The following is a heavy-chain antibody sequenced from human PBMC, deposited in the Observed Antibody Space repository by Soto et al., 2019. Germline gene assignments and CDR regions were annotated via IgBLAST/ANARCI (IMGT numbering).Heavy chain of an antibody. Sequence: GGSLRLSCVATGFTFSTYAVGWVRQAPGEGLEWVSRITSGGHTYYTDSVKGRFTISRDDPKNTLYLEMNSLRAGDTATYYCAKKYDSGIRYYSGLDVWGQGTTVTVSS. D-gene: IGHD3-10*01. CDR1: GFTFSTYA. V-gene: IGHV3-23*01. CDR3: AKKYDSGIRYYSGLDV. J-gene: IGHJ6*02. CDR2: ITSGGHT.